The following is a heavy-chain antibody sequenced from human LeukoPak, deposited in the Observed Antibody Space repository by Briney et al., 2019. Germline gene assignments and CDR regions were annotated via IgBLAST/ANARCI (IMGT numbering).Heavy chain of an antibody. D-gene: IGHD6-13*01. CDR1: GGSISSGGYY. V-gene: IGHV4-31*03. Sequence: SQTLSLTCTVSGGSISSGGYYWSWIRQHPGKGLEWIGYIYYSGSTYYNPSLKSRVTISVDTSKNQFSLKLSSVTAADTAVYYCASWGDSSSGGAECFQHWGQGTLVTVSS. CDR3: ASWGDSSSGGAECFQH. CDR2: IYYSGST. J-gene: IGHJ1*01.